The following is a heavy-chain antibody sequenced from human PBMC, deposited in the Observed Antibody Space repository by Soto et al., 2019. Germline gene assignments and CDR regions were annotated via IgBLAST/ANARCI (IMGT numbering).Heavy chain of an antibody. CDR1: GFTFSSYG. CDR2: VSYDGSNK. D-gene: IGHD2-15*01. J-gene: IGHJ4*02. V-gene: IGHV3-30*18. Sequence: QVQLVESGGGVVQPGRSLRLSCAASGFTFSSYGMHWVRQAPGKGLEWVALVSYDGSNKNYAASVKGRFAISRDNSKNTLYLKMNMLRTEDAAVYYCAKDLGYCSGGSCYSEGYFDSWGQGALVTVSS. CDR3: AKDLGYCSGGSCYSEGYFDS.